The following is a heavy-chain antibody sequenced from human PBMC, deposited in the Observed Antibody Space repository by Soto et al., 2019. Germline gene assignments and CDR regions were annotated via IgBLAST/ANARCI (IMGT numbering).Heavy chain of an antibody. D-gene: IGHD2-2*01. CDR1: GYSFTSYW. CDR2: IYPGDSDT. V-gene: IGHV5-51*01. Sequence: GESLKISCKGSGYSFTSYWIGWVRQMPGKGLEWMGIIYPGDSDTRYSPSFQGQVTISADKSISTAYLQWSSLKASDTAMYYCARRGGSRNYYYYGMDVWGQGTTVTVSS. J-gene: IGHJ6*02. CDR3: ARRGGSRNYYYYGMDV.